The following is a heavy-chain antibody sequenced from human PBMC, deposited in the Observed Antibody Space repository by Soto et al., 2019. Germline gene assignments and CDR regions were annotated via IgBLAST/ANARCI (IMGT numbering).Heavy chain of an antibody. CDR1: GYTFTNYD. V-gene: IGHV1-8*01. D-gene: IGHD2-21*02. J-gene: IGHJ4*02. Sequence: QVQLVQSGAEVKKPGASVKVSCKTSGYTFTNYDINWVRQATGQGLEWMGWTNPKSSYTGSAQKFNGRVTMTRDSSTSTAYMELHSLTSEDTAVYFCARTAGDLDYWGQGTLITVSS. CDR3: ARTAGDLDY. CDR2: TNPKSSYT.